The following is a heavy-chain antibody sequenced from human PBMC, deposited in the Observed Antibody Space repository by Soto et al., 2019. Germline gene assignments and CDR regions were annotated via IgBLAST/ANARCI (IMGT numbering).Heavy chain of an antibody. D-gene: IGHD2-2*01. CDR1: GYTFTGYG. Sequence: ASLKVSCNASGYTFTGYGISWVRQAPGQGLEWMGWINVYNGNTNYAHKLQGRVTMTTDTSTSTAYMELRSLRSDDTAVYYCARSSTSMEHFHXWGQGTLVTVSX. V-gene: IGHV1-18*04. CDR3: ARSSTSMEHFHX. J-gene: IGHJ4*02. CDR2: INVYNGNT.